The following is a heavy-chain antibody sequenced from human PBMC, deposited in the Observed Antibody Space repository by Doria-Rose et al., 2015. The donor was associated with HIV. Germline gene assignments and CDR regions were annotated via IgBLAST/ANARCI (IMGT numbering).Heavy chain of an antibody. J-gene: IGHJ6*03. V-gene: IGHV3-9*01. Sequence: EAPLAETGGSLAQPGRSLRLSRLEPGFSFESYGMKSVRLAAGKELECGAGTSWDSGAKGNADSVEGRFIIFSDNAKKSVYLEMRSLRPEDTAFYYCAKAPIIGPKYYFCMDVWGKGTSVTVSS. CDR3: AKAPIIGPKYYFCMDV. CDR2: TSWDSGAK. CDR1: GFSFESYG. D-gene: IGHD3-3*01.